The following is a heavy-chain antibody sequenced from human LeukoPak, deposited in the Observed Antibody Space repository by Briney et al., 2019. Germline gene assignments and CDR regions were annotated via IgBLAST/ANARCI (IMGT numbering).Heavy chain of an antibody. D-gene: IGHD3-22*01. J-gene: IGHJ3*02. CDR3: AMNYYYDNTGYWGAFDI. Sequence: VASVKVSCKASGYTFTGYYMHWVRQAPGQGLEWMGWINPNSGGTNYAQKFQDRVTMTTDTSTSTAYMELRSLRSDDTAIYHCAMNYYYDNTGYWGAFDIWGQGTMVTVSS. CDR1: GYTFTGYY. CDR2: INPNSGGT. V-gene: IGHV1-2*02.